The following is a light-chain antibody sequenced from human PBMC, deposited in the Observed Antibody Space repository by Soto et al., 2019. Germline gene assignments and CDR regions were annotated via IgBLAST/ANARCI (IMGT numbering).Light chain of an antibody. J-gene: IGLJ2*01. Sequence: QSVLTQPASVSGSPGQSITISCTGTSSDVGGYNYVSWYQQHPGKAPKLMIYDVSNRPSGVSNRFSGSKSGNTASLTISGLPAEDEADYYCSSYTSSSIRVFGGGTKLTVL. CDR3: SSYTSSSIRV. V-gene: IGLV2-14*01. CDR2: DVS. CDR1: SSDVGGYNY.